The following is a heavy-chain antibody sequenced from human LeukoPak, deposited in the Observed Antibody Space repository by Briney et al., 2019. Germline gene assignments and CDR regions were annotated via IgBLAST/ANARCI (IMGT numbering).Heavy chain of an antibody. Sequence: ASVKLSCKVSGYTLTELSMHWVRQAPGKGLEWMGGFDPEDGETIYAQKFQGRVTMTEDTSTDTAYMELSSLRSEDTAVYYCATGFVAAAGSKEYYFDYWGQGTLVTVSS. CDR1: GYTLTELS. CDR3: ATGFVAAAGSKEYYFDY. V-gene: IGHV1-24*01. J-gene: IGHJ4*02. D-gene: IGHD6-13*01. CDR2: FDPEDGET.